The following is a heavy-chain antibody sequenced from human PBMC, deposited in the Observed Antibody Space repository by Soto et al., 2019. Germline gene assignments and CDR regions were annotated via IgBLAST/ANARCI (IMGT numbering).Heavy chain of an antibody. J-gene: IGHJ5*02. Sequence: GASVKVSCKASGYTFTGYGISWVRQAPGQGLEWMGWISAYNGNTNYAQKLQGRVTISVDTSKNQFSLKLSSVTAADTAVYYCARSFWSGYWVLNWFDPWGQGTLVTVSS. V-gene: IGHV1-18*01. CDR3: ARSFWSGYWVLNWFDP. CDR2: ISAYNGNT. D-gene: IGHD3-3*01. CDR1: GYTFTGYG.